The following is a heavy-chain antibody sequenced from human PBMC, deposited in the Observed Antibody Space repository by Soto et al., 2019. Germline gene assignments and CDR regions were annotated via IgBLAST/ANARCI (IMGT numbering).Heavy chain of an antibody. Sequence: GESLKISCKGSGYSFTSYWISWVRQMPGKGLEWMGRIDPSDSYTNYSPSFQGHVTISADKSISTAYLQWSSLKASDTAMYHCARQGSPFGPPYYYYGMDVWGQGTTVTVSS. CDR2: IDPSDSYT. J-gene: IGHJ6*02. D-gene: IGHD3-10*01. CDR3: ARQGSPFGPPYYYYGMDV. CDR1: GYSFTSYW. V-gene: IGHV5-10-1*01.